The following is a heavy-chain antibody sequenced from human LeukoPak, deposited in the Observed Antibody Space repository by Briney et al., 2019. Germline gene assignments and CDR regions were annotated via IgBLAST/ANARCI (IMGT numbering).Heavy chain of an antibody. CDR1: GGSIRSGDYY. D-gene: IGHD3-10*01. Sequence: SETLSLTCTVSGGSIRSGDYYWSWIRQPPGKGLEWIGYTASPYHNPSLKSRVTISIDTSKNQISLKLDSVTASDTAVYYCARSTNHDASGSYYFDSWGQGILVTVTS. J-gene: IGHJ4*02. CDR3: ARSTNHDASGSYYFDS. CDR2: YTASP. V-gene: IGHV4-30-4*01.